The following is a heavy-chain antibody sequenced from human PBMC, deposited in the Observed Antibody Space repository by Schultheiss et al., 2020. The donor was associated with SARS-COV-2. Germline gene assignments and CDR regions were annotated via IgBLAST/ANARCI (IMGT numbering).Heavy chain of an antibody. Sequence: GGSLRLSCAASGFTFSSYDMHWVRQATGKGLEWVSVIYSGGSTYYADSVKGRFTISRHNSKNTLYLQMNSLRAEDTAVYYCARGKPESLWFGLRWYFDYWGQGTLVTVSS. V-gene: IGHV3-53*01. CDR2: IYSGGST. CDR3: ARGKPESLWFGLRWYFDY. CDR1: GFTFSSYD. J-gene: IGHJ4*02. D-gene: IGHD3-10*01.